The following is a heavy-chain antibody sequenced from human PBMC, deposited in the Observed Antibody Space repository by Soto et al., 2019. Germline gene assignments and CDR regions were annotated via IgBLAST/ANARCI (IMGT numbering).Heavy chain of an antibody. D-gene: IGHD3-3*01. Sequence: QVQVVESGGGVVQPGRSLRLSCAASGFTFSSFGMHWVRQAPGKGLEWVSLIWYDGSKKSYGDSVKGRFTISRDNSRNTVYVQMNNLRADDTAVYYGARGASYYSLWSGYYPSRNGMDVWGQGTTVTVSS. V-gene: IGHV3-33*01. CDR3: ARGASYYSLWSGYYPSRNGMDV. CDR2: IWYDGSKK. CDR1: GFTFSSFG. J-gene: IGHJ6*02.